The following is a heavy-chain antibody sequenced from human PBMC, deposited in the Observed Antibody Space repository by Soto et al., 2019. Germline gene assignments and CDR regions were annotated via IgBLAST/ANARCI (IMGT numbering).Heavy chain of an antibody. J-gene: IGHJ4*02. Sequence: SETLSLTCTVSGGSITTGGYYWSWIRQLPGKGLEWIGHRYYSESTYYNPSLKSRVSISLDTSKNQFSLKLSFVTAADTAMYYCARTKCSGGSCYSWSLDYWGQGTPVTVYS. CDR1: GGSITTGGYY. V-gene: IGHV4-31*03. CDR2: RYYSEST. D-gene: IGHD2-15*01. CDR3: ARTKCSGGSCYSWSLDY.